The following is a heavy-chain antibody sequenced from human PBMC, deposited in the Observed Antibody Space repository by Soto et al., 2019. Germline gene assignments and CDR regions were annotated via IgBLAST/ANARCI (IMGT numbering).Heavy chain of an antibody. Sequence: PGGSLRLSCAASGFTFSSYGMHWVRQAPGKGLEWVAFIWNDGSNKYYADSVKGRFTISRDNSKSTLYLQINSLRAEDTAVYYCARNRLDYFWSGYYQKYYLDYWGQGTLVTVAS. CDR2: IWNDGSNK. CDR1: GFTFSSYG. D-gene: IGHD3-3*01. V-gene: IGHV3-33*01. J-gene: IGHJ4*02. CDR3: ARNRLDYFWSGYYQKYYLDY.